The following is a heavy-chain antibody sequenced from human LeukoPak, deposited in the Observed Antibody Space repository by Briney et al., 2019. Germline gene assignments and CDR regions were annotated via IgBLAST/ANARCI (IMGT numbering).Heavy chain of an antibody. D-gene: IGHD3-22*01. CDR3: ARDNGDYDSSGYDAFDI. CDR1: GFTFSSYG. J-gene: IGHJ3*02. Sequence: GGSLRLFCAASGFTFSSYGMHWVRQAPGKGLEWVAVISYDGSNKYYADSVKGRFTISRDNSKNTLYLQMNSLRAEDTAVYYCARDNGDYDSSGYDAFDIWGQGTMVTVSS. V-gene: IGHV3-30*03. CDR2: ISYDGSNK.